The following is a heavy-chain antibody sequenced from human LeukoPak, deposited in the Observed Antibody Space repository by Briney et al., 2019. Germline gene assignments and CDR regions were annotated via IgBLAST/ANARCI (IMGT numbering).Heavy chain of an antibody. J-gene: IGHJ4*02. Sequence: SETLSLTCTVSGGSISSTIYYWGWIRQPPGKGLEWIGSIYYRGSTHYNPSLKSRVAISVDTSKNQFSLKLSSVTAADTAVYYCARRGGYDILTGFYTVIDYWGQGTLVTVSS. D-gene: IGHD3-9*01. CDR1: GGSISSTIYY. CDR2: IYYRGST. V-gene: IGHV4-39*07. CDR3: ARRGGYDILTGFYTVIDY.